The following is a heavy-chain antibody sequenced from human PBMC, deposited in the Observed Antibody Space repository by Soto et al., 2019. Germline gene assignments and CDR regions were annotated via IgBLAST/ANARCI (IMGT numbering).Heavy chain of an antibody. V-gene: IGHV3-23*01. J-gene: IGHJ4*02. CDR3: AKGRGGSGSLTPSVDF. CDR2: LSGGGYTT. CDR1: GFTFNNYA. Sequence: EVQLLESGGGLVQPGGSLRLSCAASGFTFNNYAMTWVRQAPGKGLEWVSALSGGGYTTSYADSVKGRFTVSRDGSKNTLYLQMSSLRAEDTAIYYCAKGRGGSGSLTPSVDFWGQGTLVTVSS. D-gene: IGHD3-10*01.